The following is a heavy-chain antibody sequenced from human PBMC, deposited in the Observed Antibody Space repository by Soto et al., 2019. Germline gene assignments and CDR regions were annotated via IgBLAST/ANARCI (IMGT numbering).Heavy chain of an antibody. V-gene: IGHV1-18*01. CDR2: ISAYNGNT. J-gene: IGHJ6*02. D-gene: IGHD2-15*01. CDR3: ARFSGGSYNTYYFYYGMDV. CDR1: GYTFTSYG. Sequence: ASVKVSCKASGYTFTSYGISWVRQAPGQGLDWMGWISAYNGNTKYAQDLQGRVTMTTDTSTSTAYMELRSLRSDDTAVYYCARFSGGSYNTYYFYYGMDVWGQGTTVTVS.